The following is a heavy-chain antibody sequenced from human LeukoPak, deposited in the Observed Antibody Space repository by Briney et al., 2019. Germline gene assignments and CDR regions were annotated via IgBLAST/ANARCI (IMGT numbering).Heavy chain of an antibody. D-gene: IGHD1-1*01. Sequence: GGSLRLSRAASGFTFSYYSMNWVPPGPGKGLEWVSYLSRSSRHVYYGVSVKGRFTISRDNDKNSLFLHMNSLRAEDMAVYYCVRDFMGMGGTTAYLHHWGQGTLVTVSS. CDR3: VRDFMGMGGTTAYLHH. J-gene: IGHJ1*01. CDR1: GFTFSYYS. CDR2: LSRSSRHV. V-gene: IGHV3-21*01.